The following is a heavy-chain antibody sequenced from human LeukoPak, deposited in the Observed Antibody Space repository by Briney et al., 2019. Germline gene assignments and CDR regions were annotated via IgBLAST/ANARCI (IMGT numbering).Heavy chain of an antibody. J-gene: IGHJ4*02. CDR1: GFSFSSYS. CDR2: ISGSGNAK. V-gene: IGHV3-48*01. Sequence: GGSLRLSCAASGFSFSSYSMNWVRQAPAKGLEWVSYISGSGNAKHYTDSVKGRFTISRDNAKNALYLQMNSLRAEDTAVYFCARDYVYAFDYWGQGTLVTVSS. CDR3: ARDYVYAFDY. D-gene: IGHD2/OR15-2a*01.